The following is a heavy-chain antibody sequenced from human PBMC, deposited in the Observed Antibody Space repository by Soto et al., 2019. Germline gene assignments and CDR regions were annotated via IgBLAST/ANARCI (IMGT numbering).Heavy chain of an antibody. J-gene: IGHJ5*02. D-gene: IGHD1-7*01. Sequence: GGSLRLSCAASGFTFSSYSMNWVRQAPGKGLEWVSSISSSSSYIYYADSVKGRFTISRDNAKNSLYLQMNSLRAEDTAVYYCAREAQLELLGWFDPWGQGTLVTVSS. CDR2: ISSSSSYI. CDR1: GFTFSSYS. CDR3: AREAQLELLGWFDP. V-gene: IGHV3-21*01.